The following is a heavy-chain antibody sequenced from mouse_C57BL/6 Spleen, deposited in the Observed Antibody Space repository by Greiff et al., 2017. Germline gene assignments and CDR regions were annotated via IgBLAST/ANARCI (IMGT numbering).Heavy chain of an antibody. CDR3: ARHGGHYGPFAY. V-gene: IGHV1-53*01. CDR1: GYTFTSYW. J-gene: IGHJ3*01. Sequence: VQLQQPGTELVKPGASVKLSCKASGYTFTSYWMHWVKQRPGQGLEWIGNINPSNGGTNYNEKFKSKATLTVDKSSSTAYMQLSSLTSEDSAVXYCARHGGHYGPFAYWGQGTLVTVSA. CDR2: INPSNGGT. D-gene: IGHD1-2*01.